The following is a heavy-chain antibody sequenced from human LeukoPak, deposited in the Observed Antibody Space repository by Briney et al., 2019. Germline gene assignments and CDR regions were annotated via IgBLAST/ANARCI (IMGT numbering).Heavy chain of an antibody. Sequence: SVKVSCKVSGGTFSSYAISWVRQAPGQGLEWMGRIIPIFGTANYAQKFQGRVTITTDESTSTAYMELSSLRSDDTAVYYCARGWFGEWYMDVWGKGTTVTVSS. J-gene: IGHJ6*03. D-gene: IGHD3-10*01. CDR3: ARGWFGEWYMDV. V-gene: IGHV1-69*05. CDR1: GGTFSSYA. CDR2: IIPIFGTA.